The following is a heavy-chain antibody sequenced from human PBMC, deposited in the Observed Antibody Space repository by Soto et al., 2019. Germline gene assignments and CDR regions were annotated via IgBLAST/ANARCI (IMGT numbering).Heavy chain of an antibody. CDR2: ISYDGSNK. J-gene: IGHJ6*02. CDR1: GFTFSSYV. V-gene: IGHV3-30-3*01. Sequence: QVQLVESGGAVVQPGRSLRLSCAASGFTFSSYVMHWVRQAPGKGLEWVAVISYDGSNKYYADSVKGRFTISRDNSKNTLYLQMNSLRAEDKAVYYCARDCTNGVCRGYYYYGMDVWGQGTTVTVSS. D-gene: IGHD2-8*01. CDR3: ARDCTNGVCRGYYYYGMDV.